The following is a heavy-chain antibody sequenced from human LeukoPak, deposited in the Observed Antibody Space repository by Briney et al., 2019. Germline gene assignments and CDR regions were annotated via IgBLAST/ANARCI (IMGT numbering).Heavy chain of an antibody. V-gene: IGHV4-59*01. CDR3: ARDSFVVVPAATTESGYYYGMDV. Sequence: SETLSLTCTVSGGSISSYYWSWIRQPPGKGPEWIGYIYYSGSTNYNPSLKSRVTISVDTSRNQFSLKLSSVTAADTAVYYCARDSFVVVPAATTESGYYYGMDVWGQGTTVTVSS. J-gene: IGHJ6*02. CDR1: GGSISSYY. D-gene: IGHD2-2*01. CDR2: IYYSGST.